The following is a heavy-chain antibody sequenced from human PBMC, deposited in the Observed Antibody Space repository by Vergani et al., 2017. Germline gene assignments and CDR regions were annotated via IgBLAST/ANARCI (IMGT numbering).Heavy chain of an antibody. D-gene: IGHD5-24*01. Sequence: QVTLKESGPVLGKPTETLTLTCTVSGFSLSNARMGVGWIRQPPGKALEWLAHIFSNDEKSYSTSLKSMLTISKDTSKSQLVLTMTNMEPVDTATYYCARMVSRDGYSLRGNWFDPWGQGTLVTVSS. V-gene: IGHV2-26*01. J-gene: IGHJ5*02. CDR2: IFSNDEK. CDR1: GFSLSNARMG. CDR3: ARMVSRDGYSLRGNWFDP.